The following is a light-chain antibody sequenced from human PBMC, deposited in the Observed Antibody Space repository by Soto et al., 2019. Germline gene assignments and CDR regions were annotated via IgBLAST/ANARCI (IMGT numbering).Light chain of an antibody. J-gene: IGLJ3*02. CDR2: EVS. V-gene: IGLV2-23*02. CDR1: SSDVGSYNL. Sequence: QSALTQPASVSGSPGQSITISCTGTSSDVGSYNLVSWYQQHPGKAPKLMIYEVSKRPSGVSNRFSGSKSGNTASLTISGLQAEDEAHYYCCSYAGSSTFRVFGGGTKLTVL. CDR3: CSYAGSSTFRV.